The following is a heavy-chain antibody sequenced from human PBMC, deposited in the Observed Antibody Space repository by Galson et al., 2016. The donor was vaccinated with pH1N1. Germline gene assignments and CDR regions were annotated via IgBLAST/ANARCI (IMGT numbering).Heavy chain of an antibody. V-gene: IGHV1-18*01. CDR2: ISPYNGNT. CDR1: GYSFANFG. Sequence: SVKVSCKASGYSFANFGINWVRQAPGQGLDWMGWISPYNGNTDYAQRFQGRLTMTTDRSTSTAYMHLKGLTSDDTAVYYCATGRYYETSGYAADYWGQGTLVTVSS. D-gene: IGHD3-22*01. CDR3: ATGRYYETSGYAADY. J-gene: IGHJ4*02.